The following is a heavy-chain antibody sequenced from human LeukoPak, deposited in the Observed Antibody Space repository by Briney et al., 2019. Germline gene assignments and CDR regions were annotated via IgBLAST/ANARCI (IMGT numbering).Heavy chain of an antibody. J-gene: IGHJ4*02. D-gene: IGHD3-16*02. V-gene: IGHV3-21*01. Sequence: PGGSLRLSCATSGFIFSNYAVNWVRQAPGKGLEWVSIISGSGDTTYYADSVKGRFTISRDNAKNSLYLQMNSLRAEDTAVYYCAREYVWGSYRPSCHLDYWGQGTLVTVSS. CDR3: AREYVWGSYRPSCHLDY. CDR1: GFIFSNYA. CDR2: ISGSGDTT.